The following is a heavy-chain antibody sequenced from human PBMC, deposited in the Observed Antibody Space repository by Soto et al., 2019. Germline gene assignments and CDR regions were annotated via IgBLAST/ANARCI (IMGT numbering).Heavy chain of an antibody. CDR2: ITYDGGKE. J-gene: IGHJ6*02. CDR1: GFTFSSYA. CDR3: AGDSGNVLVPVTSMDV. D-gene: IGHD2-2*01. Sequence: QVHLVESGGGVVQSGRSLRLSCAASGFTFSSYAMHWVRQAPGKGLEWVALITYDGGKEYYADSVKGRFIISRDDSENTLYLQMSDLRPEDTAVYYYAGDSGNVLVPVTSMDVWGQGTTVTVSS. V-gene: IGHV3-30-3*01.